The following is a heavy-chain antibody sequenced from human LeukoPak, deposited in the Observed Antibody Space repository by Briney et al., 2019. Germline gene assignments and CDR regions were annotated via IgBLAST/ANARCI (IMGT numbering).Heavy chain of an antibody. V-gene: IGHV3-23*01. D-gene: IGHD6-13*01. J-gene: IGHJ4*02. CDR2: ISGSADST. CDR3: AKDGFLAAASSD. Sequence: PGGSLRLSCAASGFTFSTFAMSWVRQAPGKGLEWVSTISGSADSTYYADSVKGRFNNSRDNSNKELFLQMNSLRAEDTAIYYCAKDGFLAAASSDWGQGTLVTVSS. CDR1: GFTFSTFA.